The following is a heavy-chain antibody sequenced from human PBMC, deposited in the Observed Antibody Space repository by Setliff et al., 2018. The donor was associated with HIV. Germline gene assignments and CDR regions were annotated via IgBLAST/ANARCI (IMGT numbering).Heavy chain of an antibody. V-gene: IGHV4-39*07. D-gene: IGHD6-6*01. CDR2: VYYTGST. CDR3: ARGGYIAARFYYFDY. CDR1: GGSVSSSGYY. J-gene: IGHJ4*02. Sequence: PSETLSHTCTLSGGSVSSSGYYWGWLRQPPGQGPEWIGSVYYTGSTYYSLSLNSRVTISVDTSKNQFSLKLSSVTAADTAVYYCARGGYIAARFYYFDYWGQGLLVTVSS.